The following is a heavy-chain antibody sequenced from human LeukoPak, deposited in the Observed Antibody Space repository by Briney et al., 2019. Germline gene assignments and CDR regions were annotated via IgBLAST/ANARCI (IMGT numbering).Heavy chain of an antibody. D-gene: IGHD5-18*01. V-gene: IGHV3-7*01. J-gene: IGHJ4*02. CDR1: GFTFSSYW. CDR2: IKQDGSEK. Sequence: PGGSLRLSCAPSGFTFSSYWMSWLRQAPGKGLEWVANIKQDGSEKYYVDSVKGRFTISRDNAKNSLYLQMNSLRDEDTAVYYCARDYENTAIPHYFDYWGQGTLVPVSS. CDR3: ARDYENTAIPHYFDY.